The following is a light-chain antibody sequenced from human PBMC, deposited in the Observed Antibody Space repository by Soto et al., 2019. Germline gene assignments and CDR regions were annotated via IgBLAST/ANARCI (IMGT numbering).Light chain of an antibody. CDR2: EVN. CDR3: SSYTSSSTLYV. J-gene: IGLJ1*01. Sequence: QSVLTQPASVSGSPRQSITISCTGASSDVGSYTYVSWYQQHPGKAPKLMIYEVNNRPSGVSNRFSGSKSGNTASLTISGLQAEDEADYYCSSYTSSSTLYVFGTGTKDTVL. CDR1: SSDVGSYTY. V-gene: IGLV2-14*01.